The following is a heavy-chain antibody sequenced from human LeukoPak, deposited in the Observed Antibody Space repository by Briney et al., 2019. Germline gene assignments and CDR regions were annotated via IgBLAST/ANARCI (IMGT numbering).Heavy chain of an antibody. J-gene: IGHJ6*02. D-gene: IGHD1/OR15-1a*01. Sequence: PGGSLRLSCGASGFTFSTYGMTWVRQAPGKGPEWVSGIDGSGYTTKYADSVKGRFTIYRDNSKNTLYLQMNSLRVDDTAVYYCAREAVMPVAPVKIGTSDRPLYEYYGLDVWGQGTTVTVS. CDR3: AREAVMPVAPVKIGTSDRPLYEYYGLDV. V-gene: IGHV3-23*01. CDR2: IDGSGYTT. CDR1: GFTFSTYG.